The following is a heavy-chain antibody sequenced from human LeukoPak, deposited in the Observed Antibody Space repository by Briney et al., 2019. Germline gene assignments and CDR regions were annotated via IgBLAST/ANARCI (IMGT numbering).Heavy chain of an antibody. CDR1: GFTFSSDS. V-gene: IGHV3-21*01. CDR3: ARDLASDGGTAFDY. J-gene: IGHJ4*02. Sequence: GGSLRLSCAASGFTFSSDSMNWVRQAPGKGLEWVSSISTRSSYIYYADSVKGRFTISRDNAKNSLYLQMNNLRAEDTAVYYCARDLASDGGTAFDYWGQGTLVTVSS. CDR2: ISTRSSYI. D-gene: IGHD4-23*01.